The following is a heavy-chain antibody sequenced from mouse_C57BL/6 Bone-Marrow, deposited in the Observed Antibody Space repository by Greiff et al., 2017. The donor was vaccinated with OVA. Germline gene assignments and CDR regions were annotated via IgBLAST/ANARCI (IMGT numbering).Heavy chain of an antibody. CDR2: ISYDGSN. D-gene: IGHD1-1*01. V-gene: IGHV3-6*01. J-gene: IGHJ2*01. CDR1: GYSITSGYY. CDR3: ARGITTVAYFDY. Sequence: VQLKESGPGLVKPSQSLSLTCSVTGYSITSGYYWNWIRQFPGNKLEWMGYISYDGSNNYNPSLKNRISITRDTSKNQFFLKLNSVTTEDTATYYCARGITTVAYFDYWGQGTTLTVSS.